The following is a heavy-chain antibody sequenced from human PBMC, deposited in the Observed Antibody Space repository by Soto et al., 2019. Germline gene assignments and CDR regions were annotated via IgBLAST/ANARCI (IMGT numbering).Heavy chain of an antibody. CDR2: INAGNGNT. V-gene: IGHV1-3*01. CDR3: ARALRGGGDCYLPYYYMDV. CDR1: GYSFTRYA. Sequence: QVQLVQSGAEVKKPGASVKVSCKASGYSFTRYAMHWVRQAPGQRLEWMGWINAGNGNTKYSHKLQGRVTITRDTSASTAYMELSSFRSEDTAVYYCARALRGGGDCYLPYYYMDVWGKGTTVTVSS. J-gene: IGHJ6*03. D-gene: IGHD2-21*01.